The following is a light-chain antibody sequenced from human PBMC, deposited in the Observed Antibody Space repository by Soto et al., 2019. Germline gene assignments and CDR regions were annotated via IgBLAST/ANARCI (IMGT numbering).Light chain of an antibody. CDR2: LNSDGSH. V-gene: IGLV4-69*01. Sequence: QPVLTQSPSASASPGASVKLTCTLSSGHSRYAIAWHQQQPEKGPRYLMKLNSDGSHSKGDGIPDRFSGSSSGAERYLTISSLQSEDEADYYCQTWGTGIHVVFGGGTKLTVL. CDR1: SGHSRYA. CDR3: QTWGTGIHVV. J-gene: IGLJ2*01.